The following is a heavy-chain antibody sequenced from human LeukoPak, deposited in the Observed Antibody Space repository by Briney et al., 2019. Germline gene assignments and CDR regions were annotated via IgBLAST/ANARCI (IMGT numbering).Heavy chain of an antibody. J-gene: IGHJ4*02. CDR1: GFTFSSYS. D-gene: IGHD6-19*01. V-gene: IGHV3-48*01. CDR2: IRISLSTL. CDR3: ARGSHSSGWHYLFDY. Sequence: PGGSLRLSCAASGFTFSSYSMNWVRQARGKGVEGGSYIRISLSTLYYSDSVKGRFTISRDNAKNSLYLQMNSLRAEDTAVYYCARGSHSSGWHYLFDYWGQGTLVTVSS.